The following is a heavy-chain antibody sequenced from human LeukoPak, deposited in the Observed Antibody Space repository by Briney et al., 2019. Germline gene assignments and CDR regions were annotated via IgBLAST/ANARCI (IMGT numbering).Heavy chain of an antibody. J-gene: IGHJ3*02. CDR3: AGVLCSGGSCYSGKDAFDI. V-gene: IGHV1-18*01. CDR2: ISAYNGNT. Sequence: ASVKVSCKASGYTFTSYGISWVRQAPGQGLEWMGWISAYNGNTNYAQKLQGRVTMTTDTSTSTAYMELRSLRSDDTAVSYCAGVLCSGGSCYSGKDAFDIWGKGTMLTVSS. D-gene: IGHD2-15*01. CDR1: GYTFTSYG.